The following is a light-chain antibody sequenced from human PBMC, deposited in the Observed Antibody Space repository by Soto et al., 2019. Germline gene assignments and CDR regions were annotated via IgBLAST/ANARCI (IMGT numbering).Light chain of an antibody. CDR1: QRVYSN. CDR3: QQYNNWPRT. Sequence: MLMTQSPDTLSVSPGESATLSCRASQRVYSNLAWYQQRPGQAPRLLIYGASTRATGVPARFSGRGSGTEFTLTISSLQSEDFAVYYCQQYNNWPRTFGQGTKVDIK. V-gene: IGKV3-15*01. J-gene: IGKJ1*01. CDR2: GAS.